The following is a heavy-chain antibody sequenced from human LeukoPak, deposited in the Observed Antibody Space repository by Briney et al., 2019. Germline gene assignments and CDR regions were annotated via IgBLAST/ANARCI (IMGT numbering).Heavy chain of an antibody. Sequence: SETLSLTCAVYGASFSEYYWSWIRQSPEKGLEWIGEISHTGSTTNNPSLNSRVIMSVDTSKNQFSLRLSSVTAADTAVYYCARGNYGPRVGNWGPGTLVTVSS. J-gene: IGHJ4*02. CDR1: GASFSEYY. CDR2: ISHTGST. CDR3: ARGNYGPRVGN. D-gene: IGHD3-10*01. V-gene: IGHV4-34*01.